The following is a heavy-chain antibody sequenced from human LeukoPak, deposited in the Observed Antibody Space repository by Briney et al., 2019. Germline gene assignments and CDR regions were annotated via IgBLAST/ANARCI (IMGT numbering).Heavy chain of an antibody. D-gene: IGHD6-13*01. Sequence: PGGSLRLSCAASGFTFSSYAMSWVRQAPGKGLEWVSAISGSGGSTYYADSVKGRFTISRDNSKNTLYLQMNSLRAEDTAVYYCAKPPRAAAGHYYYYMDVWGEGTTVTVSS. J-gene: IGHJ6*03. V-gene: IGHV3-23*01. CDR1: GFTFSSYA. CDR3: AKPPRAAAGHYYYYMDV. CDR2: ISGSGGST.